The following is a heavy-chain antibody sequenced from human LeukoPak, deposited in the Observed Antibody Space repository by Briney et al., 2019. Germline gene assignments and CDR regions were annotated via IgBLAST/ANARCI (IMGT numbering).Heavy chain of an antibody. Sequence: GGSLRLSCAASGFTFTSSAMSWVRQAPGKGLEWVSVVSGSGHTTYYADSVKGRFTISRDNSKNTLYLQMNSLRAEDTAVYYCARDGGSILWFGELLYYWGQGTLVTVSS. CDR3: ARDGGSILWFGELLYY. D-gene: IGHD3-10*01. V-gene: IGHV3-23*01. J-gene: IGHJ4*02. CDR1: GFTFTSSA. CDR2: VSGSGHTT.